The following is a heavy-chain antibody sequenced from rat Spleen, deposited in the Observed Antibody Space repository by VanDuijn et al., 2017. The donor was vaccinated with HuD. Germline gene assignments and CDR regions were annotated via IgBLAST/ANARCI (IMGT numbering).Heavy chain of an antibody. CDR2: ISSGGGT. CDR3: TRDHSYWGSYYPGGFAY. D-gene: IGHD1-12*02. CDR1: GFSLTSYH. V-gene: IGHV2S12*01. J-gene: IGHJ3*01. Sequence: QVQLKESGPGLVQPSQTLSLTCTVSGFSLTSYHVSWVRQPPGKGLEWIAAISSGGGTFYSSALKSRLSISRDTSKSQVFLKMNSLQTEDTAIYFGTRDHSYWGSYYPGGFAYWGQGTPVTVSS.